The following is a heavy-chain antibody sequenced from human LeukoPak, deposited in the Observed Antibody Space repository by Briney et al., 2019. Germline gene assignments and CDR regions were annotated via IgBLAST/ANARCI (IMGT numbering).Heavy chain of an antibody. CDR3: ARGLGAMDV. V-gene: IGHV3-23*01. J-gene: IGHJ6*03. Sequence: GGSLRLSCAASGFTFRNFGMTWVRQTPGKGLEWVSGISGSGGSTTYATSVKGRFTTSRDNSKNTMFLQMNSLRVEDTAIFYCARGLGAMDVWGKGTTVIVSS. D-gene: IGHD3-10*01. CDR2: ISGSGGST. CDR1: GFTFRNFG.